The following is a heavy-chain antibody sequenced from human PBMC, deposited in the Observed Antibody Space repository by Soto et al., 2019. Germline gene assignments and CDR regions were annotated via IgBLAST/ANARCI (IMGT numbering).Heavy chain of an antibody. CDR3: AKDLPSCSSTSCYAEPAYYYGMDV. Sequence: EVQLLESGGGLVQPGGSLRLSCAASGFTFSSYAMSWVRQAPGKGLEWVSAISGSGGSTYYADSVKGRFTTSRDNSKNTLYLQMNSLRAEDTAVYYCAKDLPSCSSTSCYAEPAYYYGMDVWGQGTTVTVSS. V-gene: IGHV3-23*01. J-gene: IGHJ6*02. CDR2: ISGSGGST. D-gene: IGHD2-2*01. CDR1: GFTFSSYA.